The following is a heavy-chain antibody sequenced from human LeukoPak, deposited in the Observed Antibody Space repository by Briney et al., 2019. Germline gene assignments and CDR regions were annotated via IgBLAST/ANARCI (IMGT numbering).Heavy chain of an antibody. Sequence: PSETLSLTCTVSGGSITSYSWSWIRLPAGKGLEWIGRINPSGSTDYNTSLTSRLTMSLDTSKNHFSLNLNSVTAADTAVYYCARQQLKTMASFDSWGQGTLVTVSS. J-gene: IGHJ4*02. V-gene: IGHV4-4*07. CDR2: INPSGST. CDR3: ARQQLKTMASFDS. D-gene: IGHD4/OR15-4a*01. CDR1: GGSITSYS.